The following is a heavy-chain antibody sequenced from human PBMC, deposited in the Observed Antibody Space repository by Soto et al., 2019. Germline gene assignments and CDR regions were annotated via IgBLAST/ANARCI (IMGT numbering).Heavy chain of an antibody. V-gene: IGHV2-5*02. Sequence: QITLKESGPTLVKPTQTLTLTCTFSGFSLSTTGVGVGWIRQPPGKALEWLALIYWDDDKRYSPSLKSRLTITKDPSKNQLVLTMTNMDPLDTATYSCAPSDYIRPLDPWGQGPLVTVSS. D-gene: IGHD4-17*01. CDR3: APSDYIRPLDP. CDR2: IYWDDDK. CDR1: GFSLSTTGVG. J-gene: IGHJ5*02.